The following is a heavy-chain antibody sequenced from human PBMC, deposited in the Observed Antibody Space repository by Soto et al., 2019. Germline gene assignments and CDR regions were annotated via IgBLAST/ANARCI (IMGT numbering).Heavy chain of an antibody. V-gene: IGHV4-59*08. J-gene: IGHJ4*02. D-gene: IGHD2-21*02. CDR1: GGPISSYY. CDR2: IYYSAST. Sequence: PSETLSLTCTVSGGPISSYYWSWIRQPPGKGLEWIGYIYYSASTNYSPSLKSRVTISVDTSKNQFSLNLSSVTAADTAVYYCARHLPYCGGDCYSLDYWGQGTLVTVSS. CDR3: ARHLPYCGGDCYSLDY.